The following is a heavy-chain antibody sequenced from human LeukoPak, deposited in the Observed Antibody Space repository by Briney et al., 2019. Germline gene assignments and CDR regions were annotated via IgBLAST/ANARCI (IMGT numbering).Heavy chain of an antibody. CDR1: GFTFITYS. CDR2: ISGSSTTM. Sequence: GGSLRLSCAASGFTFITYSMNWVRQAPGKGLEWVSYISGSSTTMHYADSVKGRFTISRDNAKNSLYLQMNSLRAEDTAVYYCARDTGIAVAGTDYWGQGTLVTVSS. J-gene: IGHJ4*02. V-gene: IGHV3-48*04. CDR3: ARDTGIAVAGTDY. D-gene: IGHD6-19*01.